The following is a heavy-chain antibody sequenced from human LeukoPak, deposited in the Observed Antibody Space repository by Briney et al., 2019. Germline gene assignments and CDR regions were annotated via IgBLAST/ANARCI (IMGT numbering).Heavy chain of an antibody. D-gene: IGHD1-26*01. V-gene: IGHV4-59*11. CDR1: GGSISSHY. CDR2: IYYSGST. J-gene: IGHJ4*02. Sequence: PSETLSLTRTVSGGSISSHYWSWIRQPPGKGLEWIGYIYYSGSTNYNPSLKSRVTISVDTSKNQFSLKLSSVTAADTAVYYCARVSGGASIVGATSNFDYWGQGTLVTVSS. CDR3: ARVSGGASIVGATSNFDY.